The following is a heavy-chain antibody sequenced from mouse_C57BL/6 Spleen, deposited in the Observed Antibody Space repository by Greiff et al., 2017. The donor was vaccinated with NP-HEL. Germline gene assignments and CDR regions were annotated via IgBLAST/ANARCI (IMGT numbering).Heavy chain of an antibody. J-gene: IGHJ4*01. V-gene: IGHV14-3*01. D-gene: IGHD2-5*01. CDR3: ARVDGYSRNAMDY. CDR1: GFNIKNTY. Sequence: VQLKESVAELVRPGASVKLSCTASGFNIKNTYMHWVKQRPEQGLEWIGRIDPANGNTKYAPKFQGKATITADTSSNTAYLQLSSLTSEDTAIYYCARVDGYSRNAMDYWGQGTSVTVSS. CDR2: IDPANGNT.